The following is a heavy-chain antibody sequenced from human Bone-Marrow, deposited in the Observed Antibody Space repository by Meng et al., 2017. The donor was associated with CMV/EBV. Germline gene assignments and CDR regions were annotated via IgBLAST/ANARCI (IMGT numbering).Heavy chain of an antibody. D-gene: IGHD2-2*02. Sequence: SETLSLTCTVSGGSISSSSYYWGWIRQPPGKGLEWIGSIYYSGSTYYNPSLKSRVTISVDTSKNQFSLKLTSVTAADTAVYYCARGHCRSTSCYTSYYYGMDVWGQGTTVTVSS. CDR1: GGSISSSSYY. V-gene: IGHV4-39*07. CDR2: IYYSGST. J-gene: IGHJ6*02. CDR3: ARGHCRSTSCYTSYYYGMDV.